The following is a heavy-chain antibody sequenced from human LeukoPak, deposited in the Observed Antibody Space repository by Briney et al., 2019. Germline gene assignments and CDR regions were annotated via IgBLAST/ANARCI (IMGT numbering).Heavy chain of an antibody. CDR3: ARGMVIIDY. Sequence: PSETLSLTCTVSGGSISSYYWSWIRQPPGKGLEWIGYIYYSGSTNYNPSLKSRVTISVDTSKNQFSLKLSSVTAADTAVYYCARGMVIIDYWGQGTLVTVSS. J-gene: IGHJ4*02. D-gene: IGHD3-3*01. CDR1: GGSISSYY. V-gene: IGHV4-59*01. CDR2: IYYSGST.